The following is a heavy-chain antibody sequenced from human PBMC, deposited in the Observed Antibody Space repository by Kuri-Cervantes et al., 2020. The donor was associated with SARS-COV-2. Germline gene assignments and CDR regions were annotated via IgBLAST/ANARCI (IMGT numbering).Heavy chain of an antibody. CDR2: ISGSGGST. Sequence: GEALKIHCAASGSTFSSYAMSWVRQAPGKGLEWVSAISGSGGSTYYADSVKGRFTISRDNSKNTLYLQMNSLRAEDTAVYYCAKATLRVIKSVIDYWGQGTLVTVSS. CDR1: GSTFSSYA. CDR3: AKATLRVIKSVIDY. J-gene: IGHJ4*02. V-gene: IGHV3-23*01. D-gene: IGHD2-21*01.